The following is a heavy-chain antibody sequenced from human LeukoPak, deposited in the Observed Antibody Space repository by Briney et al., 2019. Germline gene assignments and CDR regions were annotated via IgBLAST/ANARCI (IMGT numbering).Heavy chain of an antibody. J-gene: IGHJ4*02. D-gene: IGHD3-22*01. V-gene: IGHV1-8*01. Sequence: APVKVSCKASGYTFTSYDINWVRQATGQGLEWMGWMNSNSGNTGYAQKLQGRVTMTRNTSISTAYMELSSLRSEDTAVYYCAIPHYYDSSGYYYWGQGTLVTVSS. CDR2: MNSNSGNT. CDR1: GYTFTSYD. CDR3: AIPHYYDSSGYYY.